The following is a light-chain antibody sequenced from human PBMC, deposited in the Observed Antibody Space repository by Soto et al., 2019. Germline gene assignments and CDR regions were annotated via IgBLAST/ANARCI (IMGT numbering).Light chain of an antibody. Sequence: IQMTKSPSSLSASVGDRVTITCRASQSISSYLNWYQQKPGKAPKLLIYDASTLESGVPSRFSGSGSGTEFTLTISSLQPDDFATYYCQQYNSYSRTFGQRSMVDVK. V-gene: IGKV1-5*01. J-gene: IGKJ1*01. CDR3: QQYNSYSRT. CDR2: DAS. CDR1: QSISSY.